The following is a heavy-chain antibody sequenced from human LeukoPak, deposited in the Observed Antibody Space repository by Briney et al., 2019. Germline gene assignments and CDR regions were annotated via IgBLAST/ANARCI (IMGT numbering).Heavy chain of an antibody. J-gene: IGHJ5*02. CDR1: GGSISSSSYY. Sequence: NSSETLSLTCTVSGGSISSSSYYWGWIRQPPGRGQEWIGSIYYSGSTYYNPSLKSRVTISVDTSKNQLSLKLSSVTAADTAVYYCARHSVYKDPPFDPWGQGTLVTVSS. V-gene: IGHV4-39*01. D-gene: IGHD1-14*01. CDR3: ARHSVYKDPPFDP. CDR2: IYYSGST.